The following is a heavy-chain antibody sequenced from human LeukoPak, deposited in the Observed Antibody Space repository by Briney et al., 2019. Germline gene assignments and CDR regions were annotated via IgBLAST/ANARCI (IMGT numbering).Heavy chain of an antibody. Sequence: PSETLSLTCTVSGGSISSSSYYWGWIRQPPGKGLEWIGSIYYSGSTYYNPSLKSRVTISVDTSKNQFSLKLSSVTAADTAVYYCARPAYCGGDECPADAFDIWGQGTMVTVSS. CDR2: IYYSGST. J-gene: IGHJ3*02. CDR3: ARPAYCGGDECPADAFDI. CDR1: GGSISSSSYY. D-gene: IGHD2-21*02. V-gene: IGHV4-39*01.